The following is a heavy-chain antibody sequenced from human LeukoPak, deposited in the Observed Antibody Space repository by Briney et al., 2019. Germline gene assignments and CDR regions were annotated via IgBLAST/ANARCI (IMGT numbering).Heavy chain of an antibody. Sequence: GGSLRLSCAASGFTVSSNYMSWVRQAPGKGLEWVSVIYSGGSTYYADSVKGRFTISRDNSKNTLYLQMNSLRAEDTAVYYCAKCGGSGSYYPDYWGQGTLVTVSS. CDR1: GFTVSSNY. CDR2: IYSGGST. J-gene: IGHJ4*02. D-gene: IGHD3-10*01. CDR3: AKCGGSGSYYPDY. V-gene: IGHV3-53*05.